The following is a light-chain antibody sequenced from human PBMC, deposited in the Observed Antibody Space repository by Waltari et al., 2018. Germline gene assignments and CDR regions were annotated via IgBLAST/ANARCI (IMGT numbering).Light chain of an antibody. Sequence: EIVMTQSPATLSVSPGARATLSCRASHSISSHLAWYQQKPGQAPRLLIYGASTRATGIPARFSGSGSGTEFTLTINSLQSEDVAVYHCQQYNLWPPWTFGQGTKVEIK. CDR1: HSISSH. CDR2: GAS. J-gene: IGKJ1*01. CDR3: QQYNLWPPWT. V-gene: IGKV3-15*01.